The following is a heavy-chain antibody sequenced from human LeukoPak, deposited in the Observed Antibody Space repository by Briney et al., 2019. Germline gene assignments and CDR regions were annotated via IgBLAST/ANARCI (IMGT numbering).Heavy chain of an antibody. CDR3: AGDRSRYYDSSVVDY. J-gene: IGHJ4*02. CDR1: GYTFTSYG. V-gene: IGHV1-18*01. D-gene: IGHD3-22*01. CDR2: ISAYNGNT. Sequence: GASVTVSCKGSGYTFTSYGICWVRQAPGHALEGMGWISAYNGNTNYAQKPQGRVTMTTDTSTSTAYMELRSLRSDATAVYYCAGDRSRYYDSSVVDYWGQGTLVTVSS.